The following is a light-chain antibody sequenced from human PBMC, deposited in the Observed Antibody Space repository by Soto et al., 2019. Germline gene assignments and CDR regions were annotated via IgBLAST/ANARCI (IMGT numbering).Light chain of an antibody. J-gene: IGLJ2*01. V-gene: IGLV2-14*01. CDR2: DVS. CDR3: SSYTSSSTLEAV. CDR1: SSDVGGYNY. Sequence: QSALTQPASVSGSPGQSITISCTGTSSDVGGYNYVSWYQQHPGKAPKLMIYDVSNRPSGVSNRFSGSKSGNTAPLTISGLQAEDEAEYYCSSYTSSSTLEAVFGGGTKLTVL.